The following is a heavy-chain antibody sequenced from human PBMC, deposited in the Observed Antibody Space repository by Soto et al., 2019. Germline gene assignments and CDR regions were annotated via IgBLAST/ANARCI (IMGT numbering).Heavy chain of an antibody. J-gene: IGHJ1*01. CDR1: GGTFSGYA. CDR2: IIPIFGIT. CDR3: ARDPRSITGTTSSEDFQF. V-gene: IGHV1-69*01. Sequence: QAHLMQSGAEAKKPGSSVKVSCKASGGTFSGYAISWVRQRPGRGLEWMGGIIPIFGITTYAEKFQGRITLAADESTGTAFMDLRSLISEDTAVYYCARDPRSITGTTSSEDFQFWGPGTLVSVSS. D-gene: IGHD1-20*01.